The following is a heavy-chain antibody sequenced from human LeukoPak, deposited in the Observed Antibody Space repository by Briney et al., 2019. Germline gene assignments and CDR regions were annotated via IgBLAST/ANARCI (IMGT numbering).Heavy chain of an antibody. V-gene: IGHV4-34*01. CDR1: GGSFSGYY. Sequence: SETLSLTCAVYGGSFSGYYWSWIRQPPGKGLEWIGEINHSGSTNYNPSLKSRVTISVDTSKNQFSLKLSSVTAADTAVYYCARLRGIAVAGYYYYYMDVWGKGTTVTISS. CDR2: INHSGST. J-gene: IGHJ6*03. D-gene: IGHD6-19*01. CDR3: ARLRGIAVAGYYYYYMDV.